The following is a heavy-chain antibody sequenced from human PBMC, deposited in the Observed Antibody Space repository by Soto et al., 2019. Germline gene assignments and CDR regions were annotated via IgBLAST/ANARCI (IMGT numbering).Heavy chain of an antibody. D-gene: IGHD2-15*01. Sequence: QVQLVESGGGVVQPGRSLRLSCAASGFTFSSYGMHWVRQAPGKGLEWVAVISYDGSNKYYADSVKGRFTISRDNSKNTLYLQMNSLRAEDRAVYYCARAPVTVVTSFDYWGQGTLVTVSS. CDR1: GFTFSSYG. J-gene: IGHJ4*02. CDR2: ISYDGSNK. V-gene: IGHV3-30*03. CDR3: ARAPVTVVTSFDY.